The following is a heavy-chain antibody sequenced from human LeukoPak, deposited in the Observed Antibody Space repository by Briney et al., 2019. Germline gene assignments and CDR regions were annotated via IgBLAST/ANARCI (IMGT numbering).Heavy chain of an antibody. CDR3: ARDSPSGQVVAATQTSKIGMDV. CDR2: IYYSGST. D-gene: IGHD2-15*01. Sequence: NPSETLSLTCTVSGGSISSGDYYWSWIRQPPGKGLEWIGYIYYSGSTYYNPSLKSRVTISVDTSKNQFSLKLSSVTAADTAVYYCARDSPSGQVVAATQTSKIGMDVWGQGTTVTVSS. J-gene: IGHJ6*02. V-gene: IGHV4-30-4*01. CDR1: GGSISSGDYY.